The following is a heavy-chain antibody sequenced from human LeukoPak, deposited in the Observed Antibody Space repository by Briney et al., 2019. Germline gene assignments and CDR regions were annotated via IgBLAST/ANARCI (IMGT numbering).Heavy chain of an antibody. Sequence: KPSETLSLTCTVSGGSISSSSYYWGWIRQPPGKGLEWIGSIYHSGSTYYNPSLKSRVTISVDTSKNQFSLKLSSVTAADTAVYYCARADKYEPGDYWGQGTLVTVSS. CDR2: IYHSGST. J-gene: IGHJ4*02. CDR1: GGSISSSSYY. CDR3: ARADKYEPGDY. V-gene: IGHV4-39*07. D-gene: IGHD1-14*01.